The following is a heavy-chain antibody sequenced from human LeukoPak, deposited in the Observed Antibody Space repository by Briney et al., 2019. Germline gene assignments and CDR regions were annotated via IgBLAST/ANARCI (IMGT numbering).Heavy chain of an antibody. V-gene: IGHV3-21*01. CDR3: ARGNGWVLMVYAIGWFDP. D-gene: IGHD2-8*01. CDR1: GFTFSSYN. J-gene: IGHJ5*02. CDR2: ISSSSSYI. Sequence: PGGSLRLSCAASGFTFSSYNMNWVRQAPGKGLEWVSSISSSSSYIYYADSVKGRFTISRDNAKNSLYLQMNSLRAEDTAVYYCARGNGWVLMVYAIGWFDPWGQGTLVTVSS.